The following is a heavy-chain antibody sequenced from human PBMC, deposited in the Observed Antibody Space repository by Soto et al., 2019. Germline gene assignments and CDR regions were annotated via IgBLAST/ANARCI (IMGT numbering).Heavy chain of an antibody. J-gene: IGHJ6*02. CDR3: AKDLRGYIYGLGGMDV. CDR1: GFTFSSYA. V-gene: IGHV3-23*01. Sequence: EVQLLESGGGLVQPGGSLRLSCAASGFTFSSYAMSWVRQAPGKGLEWVSAISGSGGSTYYADSVKGRFTISRDNSKNTLYLQMNSLRAEDTAVYYCAKDLRGYIYGLGGMDVWGQGTTVTVSS. CDR2: ISGSGGST. D-gene: IGHD5-18*01.